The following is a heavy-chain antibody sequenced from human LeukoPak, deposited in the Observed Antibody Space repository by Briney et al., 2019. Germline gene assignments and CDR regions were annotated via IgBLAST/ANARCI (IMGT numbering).Heavy chain of an antibody. J-gene: IGHJ4*02. V-gene: IGHV5-51*01. CDR3: ARHLLSPYYYDSSGYYFDY. CDR1: AYSFTSYW. D-gene: IGHD3-22*01. Sequence: PGESLKISCKGSAYSFTSYWIGWVRQMPGKVLEWMGIIYPGDSDTRYSPSFQGQVTISADKSISTAYLQWSSLKASDTAMYYCARHLLSPYYYDSSGYYFDYWGQGTLVTVSS. CDR2: IYPGDSDT.